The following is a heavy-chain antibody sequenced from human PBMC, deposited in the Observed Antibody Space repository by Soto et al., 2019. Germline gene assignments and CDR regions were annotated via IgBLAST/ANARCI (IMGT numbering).Heavy chain of an antibody. CDR2: IIPIFGTA. CDR3: ASDIVVVGTTTHYYYYGMAV. J-gene: IGHJ6*02. D-gene: IGHD2-15*01. V-gene: IGHV1-69*01. CDR1: GGTFSSYA. Sequence: QVQLVQSGAEVKKPGSSVKVSCKASGGTFSSYAISWVRQAPGQGLEWMGGIIPIFGTANYAQKFQGRVTITADECTSTAYRELSSLRSEDMAVYYCASDIVVVGTTTHYYYYGMAVLGQGTTVTVSS.